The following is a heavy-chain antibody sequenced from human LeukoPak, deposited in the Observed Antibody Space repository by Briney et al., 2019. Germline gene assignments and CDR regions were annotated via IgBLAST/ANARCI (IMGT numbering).Heavy chain of an antibody. D-gene: IGHD3-22*01. CDR3: TQGMNYDSSAYWHQH. Sequence: PSETLSLTCAVSGGSISSSNWWSWVRQLPGKGLEWISFLSRGSDSAYYADSVKGRFSISRDNAKNLLYLQMNSLRGEDTAVYYCTQGMNYDSSAYWHQHWGQGTLVTVSS. J-gene: IGHJ1*01. CDR1: GGSISSSN. V-gene: IGHV3-48*01. CDR2: LSRGSDSA.